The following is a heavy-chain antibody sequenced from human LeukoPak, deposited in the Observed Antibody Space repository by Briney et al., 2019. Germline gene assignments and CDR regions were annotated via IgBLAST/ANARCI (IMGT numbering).Heavy chain of an antibody. Sequence: GGSLRLSCEASGFIFGNYYMSWVRQAPGKGLEWVAAINGTGSTTYHADSVKGRFTISRDNAKNSLYLEMNSLRAEDTAVYYCAGGSGWLIDSWGQGTLVTVSS. V-gene: IGHV3-23*01. CDR2: INGTGSTT. CDR1: GFIFGNYY. J-gene: IGHJ4*02. D-gene: IGHD6-19*01. CDR3: AGGSGWLIDS.